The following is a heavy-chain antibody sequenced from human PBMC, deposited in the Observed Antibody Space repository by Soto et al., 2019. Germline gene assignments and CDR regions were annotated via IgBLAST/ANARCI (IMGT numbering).Heavy chain of an antibody. Sequence: QVQLVQSGAEVKKPGASVKVSCKASGYTFTSYAMHWVRQAPGQRLEWMGWINAGNGNTKYSQKFQGRVTITRDTSASTVYMELSSLRSEDTAVYYCARDLGVGAASDYWGQGTLVTVSS. J-gene: IGHJ4*02. V-gene: IGHV1-3*01. D-gene: IGHD1-26*01. CDR2: INAGNGNT. CDR3: ARDLGVGAASDY. CDR1: GYTFTSYA.